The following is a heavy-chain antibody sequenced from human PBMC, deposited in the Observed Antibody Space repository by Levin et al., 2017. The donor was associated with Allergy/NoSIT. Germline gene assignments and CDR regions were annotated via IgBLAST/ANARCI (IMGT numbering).Heavy chain of an antibody. CDR2: STNKLTSYTT. V-gene: IGHV3-72*01. CDR1: GFTFSDHC. CDR3: VIDYSGQYNAMDV. D-gene: IGHD4-23*01. J-gene: IGHJ6*02. Sequence: GGSLRLSCAASGFTFSDHCMHWVRQAPGKGLEWVGRSTNKLTSYTTEYATSVKGRFSISRDDSKSSLSLQMNSLKTEDTAVYYCVIDYSGQYNAMDVWGQGTAVTVSS.